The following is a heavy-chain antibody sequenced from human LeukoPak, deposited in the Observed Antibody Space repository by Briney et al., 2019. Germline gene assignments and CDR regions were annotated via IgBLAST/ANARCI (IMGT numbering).Heavy chain of an antibody. CDR3: AKDPRYCSSTSCYVVPYFDY. J-gene: IGHJ4*02. D-gene: IGHD2-2*01. CDR1: GFTFSSYA. Sequence: GGSLRLSCAASGFTFSSYAMSWVRQAPGKGLEWVSAISGSGGSTYYADSVKGRFTISRDNSKNTLYLQMNSLRAEDTAVYYCAKDPRYCSSTSCYVVPYFDYWGQGTLVTVSS. V-gene: IGHV3-23*01. CDR2: ISGSGGST.